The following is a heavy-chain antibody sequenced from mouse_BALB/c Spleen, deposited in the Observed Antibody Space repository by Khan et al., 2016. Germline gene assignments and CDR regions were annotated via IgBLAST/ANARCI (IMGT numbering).Heavy chain of an antibody. D-gene: IGHD4-1*02. CDR3: ASTAYYFDY. Sequence: EVQLQESGPGLVKPSQSLSLTYTVTGYSITSDYAWNWIRQFPGNKLEWMGYISYSGSTSYNPSLKSRISITRDTSKNQFFLQLNSVTTEDTATYYCASTAYYFDYWGQGTTLTVSS. CDR1: GYSITSDYA. V-gene: IGHV3-2*02. J-gene: IGHJ2*01. CDR2: ISYSGST.